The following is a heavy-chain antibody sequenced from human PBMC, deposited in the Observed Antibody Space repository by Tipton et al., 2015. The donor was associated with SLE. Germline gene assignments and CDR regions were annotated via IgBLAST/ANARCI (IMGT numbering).Heavy chain of an antibody. CDR3: ARGGRDLYYYDSSGYYYHYYYGMGV. J-gene: IGHJ6*02. CDR1: GGSISSSSFY. Sequence: LRLSCTVSGGSISSSSFYWGWIRQPPGKGLEWIGSIHYSGSTNYNPSLKSRVTISVDTSKNQFSLKLSSVTAADTAVYYCARGGRDLYYYDSSGYYYHYYYGMGVWGQGTTVTVSS. D-gene: IGHD3-22*01. V-gene: IGHV4-39*07. CDR2: IHYSGST.